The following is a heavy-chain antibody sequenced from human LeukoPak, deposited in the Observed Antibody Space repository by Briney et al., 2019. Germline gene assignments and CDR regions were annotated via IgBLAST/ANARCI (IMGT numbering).Heavy chain of an antibody. J-gene: IGHJ1*01. CDR2: FDPEDGET. CDR3: ATEGRNYYDSSGYYGYFQH. Sequence: ASVKVSCKVSGYTLTELSMHWVRQAPGKGLEWMGGFDPEDGETIYAQKFQGRVTMTEDTSTDTAYMELSSLRSEDTAVYYCATEGRNYYDSSGYYGYFQHWGQGILVTVSS. D-gene: IGHD3-22*01. CDR1: GYTLTELS. V-gene: IGHV1-24*01.